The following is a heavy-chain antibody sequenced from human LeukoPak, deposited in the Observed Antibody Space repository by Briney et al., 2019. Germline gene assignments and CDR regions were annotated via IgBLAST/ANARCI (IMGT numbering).Heavy chain of an antibody. CDR3: AKGFACAEDRCYGLDS. CDR1: GFGFSRYA. J-gene: IGHJ4*02. CDR2: VTESGHST. D-gene: IGHD4/OR15-4a*01. Sequence: GGSLRLSCAASGFGFSRYAMTWVRQAPGKGLEWVSLVTESGHSTYYTKSVKGRFTISRDNSKNTLFLQLNSLGVEDTALYFCAKGFACAEDRCYGLDSWGQGILVIVSS. V-gene: IGHV3-23*01.